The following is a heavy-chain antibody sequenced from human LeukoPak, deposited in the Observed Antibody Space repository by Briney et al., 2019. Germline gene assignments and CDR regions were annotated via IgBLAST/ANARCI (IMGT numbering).Heavy chain of an antibody. CDR1: GFTFSSYS. CDR3: ARQPYSSGWYDLDY. Sequence: GGALRLSCAASGFTFSSYSMNWVRQAPGKGLEGVSSISSSSSYIYYADSVKGRFTISRDNAKNSLYLQMNSLRAEDTAVYYCARQPYSSGWYDLDYWGQGTLVTVSS. D-gene: IGHD6-19*01. V-gene: IGHV3-21*01. J-gene: IGHJ4*02. CDR2: ISSSSSYI.